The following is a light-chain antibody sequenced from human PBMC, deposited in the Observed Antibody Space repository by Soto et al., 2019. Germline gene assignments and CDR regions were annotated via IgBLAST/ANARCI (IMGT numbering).Light chain of an antibody. CDR2: EVS. Sequence: QSALTQPPSASGSPGQSVTISCTGTSSDVGGYNYVSWYQQHPGTAPKLMIYEVSKRPSGVPDRFSGSKSGNTASRTVSGLQAEDEADYYCSSYAGSNNFVVFGGGTKVTVL. CDR3: SSYAGSNNFVV. V-gene: IGLV2-8*01. J-gene: IGLJ2*01. CDR1: SSDVGGYNY.